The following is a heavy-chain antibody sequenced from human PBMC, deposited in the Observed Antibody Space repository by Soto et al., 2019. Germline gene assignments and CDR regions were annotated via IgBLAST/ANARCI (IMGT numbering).Heavy chain of an antibody. CDR2: ISAHNGNT. CDR1: GYIFTSYG. V-gene: IGHV1-18*01. CDR3: ARGRYGDY. Sequence: QAHLVQSGPEVKMPGASVKVSCKGSGYIFTSYGIAWVRQAPGQGLEWMGWISAHNGNTEYAQKFQGRVTVTRDTSTSTAYLELRSLRSDDTALYYCARGRYGDYWGQGSLVTVSS. D-gene: IGHD4-17*01. J-gene: IGHJ4*02.